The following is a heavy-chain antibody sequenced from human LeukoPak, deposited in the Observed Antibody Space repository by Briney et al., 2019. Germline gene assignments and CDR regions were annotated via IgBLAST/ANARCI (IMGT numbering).Heavy chain of an antibody. CDR2: IYPGDSDT. CDR3: ARSQGYCSGGSCLQGDWFDP. J-gene: IGHJ5*02. Sequence: GESLKISCKGSGYSFTTYWIGWVRQMPGKGLEWMGIIYPGDSDTRYSPSFQGQVTISADKSISTTYLQWSSLKASDTAMYYCARSQGYCSGGSCLQGDWFDPWGRGTLVTVSS. V-gene: IGHV5-51*01. CDR1: GYSFTTYW. D-gene: IGHD2-15*01.